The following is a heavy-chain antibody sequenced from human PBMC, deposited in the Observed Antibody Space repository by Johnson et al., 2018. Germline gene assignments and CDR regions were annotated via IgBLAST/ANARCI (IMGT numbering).Heavy chain of an antibody. CDR2: ISGSGGST. J-gene: IGHJ6*04. Sequence: EVQLVESGGGLVKPGGSLRLSCAASGFTFSNAWMSWVRQAPGKGLEWVSAISGSGGSTYYADSVKGRFTISRDNSKNTLYLQMNSLRAEDKAVYYCAKDHVVRGGRDVWGKGTTVTVSS. CDR1: GFTFSNAW. CDR3: AKDHVVRGGRDV. D-gene: IGHD1-26*01. V-gene: IGHV3-23*04.